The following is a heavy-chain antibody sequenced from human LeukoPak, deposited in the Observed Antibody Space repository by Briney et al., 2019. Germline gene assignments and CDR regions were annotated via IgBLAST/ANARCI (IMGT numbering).Heavy chain of an antibody. CDR3: ARVGSWSLYFDY. D-gene: IGHD6-13*01. Sequence: GGSLRLSCAASGFTFSSYWMHWVRQAPGKGLVWVSRINSDGSSTSYADSVKGRFTISRDNAKNSLYLQMNSLRAEDTAVYYCARVGSWSLYFDYWGQGTLVTVSS. V-gene: IGHV3-74*01. CDR1: GFTFSSYW. CDR2: INSDGSST. J-gene: IGHJ4*02.